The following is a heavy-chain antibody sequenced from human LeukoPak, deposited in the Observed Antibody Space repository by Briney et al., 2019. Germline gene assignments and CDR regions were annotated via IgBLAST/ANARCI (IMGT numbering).Heavy chain of an antibody. J-gene: IGHJ4*02. Sequence: GGSLRLSCAASGFTFSRYDMHWVRQSTGKGLEWVSAIGTAGDTFYLGSVKGRFTISRENAKNSLYLQMNSLGAEDTAIYYCAKDLVTGSLDYWGQGTLVTVSS. CDR1: GFTFSRYD. CDR3: AKDLVTGSLDY. CDR2: IGTAGDT. D-gene: IGHD3-10*01. V-gene: IGHV3-13*01.